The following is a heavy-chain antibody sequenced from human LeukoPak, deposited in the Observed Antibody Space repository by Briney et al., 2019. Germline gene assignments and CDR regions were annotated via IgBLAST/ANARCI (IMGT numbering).Heavy chain of an antibody. Sequence: GGSLRLSCAASGFTFSSSAMSWVRRAPGKGLEWVSTISGGAGSTYYADSVKGRFTISRDNSKNTLYVQMNSLRAEDTAVYYCAKVTRIAVARDYFDYWGQGTLVTVSS. V-gene: IGHV3-23*01. CDR2: ISGGAGST. J-gene: IGHJ4*02. D-gene: IGHD6-19*01. CDR3: AKVTRIAVARDYFDY. CDR1: GFTFSSSA.